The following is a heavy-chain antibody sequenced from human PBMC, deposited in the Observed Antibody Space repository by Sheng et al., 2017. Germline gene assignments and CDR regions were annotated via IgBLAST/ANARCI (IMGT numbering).Heavy chain of an antibody. V-gene: IGHV4-34*01. Sequence: QVQLQQWGAGLLKPSETLSLTCAVYGGSFSGYYWSWIRQPPGKGLEWIGEINHSGSTNYNPSLKSRVTISVDTSKNQFSLKLSSVTAADTAVYYCARRAGCSSTSCTGMDVWGQGTTVTVSS. D-gene: IGHD2-2*01. CDR2: INHSGST. CDR1: GGSFSGYY. CDR3: ARRAGCSSTSCTGMDV. J-gene: IGHJ6*02.